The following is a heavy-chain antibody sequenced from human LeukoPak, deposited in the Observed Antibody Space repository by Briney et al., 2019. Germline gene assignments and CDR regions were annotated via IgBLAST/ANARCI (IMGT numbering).Heavy chain of an antibody. Sequence: GGTLRLSYAASGFTFSSYGMSWVRQAPGKGLEWVSAISGSGGSTYYADSVKGRFTISRDNSKNTLYLQMNSLRAEDTAVYYCAKMYYYDSRGSTMVYWGQGTLVTVSS. CDR2: ISGSGGST. J-gene: IGHJ4*02. D-gene: IGHD3-22*01. V-gene: IGHV3-23*01. CDR3: AKMYYYDSRGSTMVY. CDR1: GFTFSSYG.